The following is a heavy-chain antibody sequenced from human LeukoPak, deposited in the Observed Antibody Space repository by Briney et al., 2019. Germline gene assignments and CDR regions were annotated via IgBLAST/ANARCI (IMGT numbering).Heavy chain of an antibody. CDR2: IYHSGST. CDR3: ARAYDYVWGSSD. Sequence: SETLSLTCTVSGYSISSGYYWGWIRQPPGKGLEWIGSIYHSGSTYYNPSLKSRVTISVDTSKNQFSLKLSSVTAADTAVYYCARAYDYVWGSSDWGQGTLVTVSS. D-gene: IGHD3-16*01. V-gene: IGHV4-38-2*02. J-gene: IGHJ4*02. CDR1: GYSISSGYY.